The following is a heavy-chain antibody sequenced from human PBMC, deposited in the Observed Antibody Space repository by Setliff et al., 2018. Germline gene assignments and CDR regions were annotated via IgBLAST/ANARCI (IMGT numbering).Heavy chain of an antibody. CDR2: INHSGTT. J-gene: IGHJ4*02. D-gene: IGHD5-18*01. Sequence: SETLSLTCNVSGASVSSHYWDWIRQPPGKGLEWIGEINHSGTTYSNPSLKSRVTMSVDTSKNQFSLMLTSVTAADTAIYYCAGRPQNTPMGPCDYWGQGTLVTV. CDR1: GASVSSHY. CDR3: AGRPQNTPMGPCDY. V-gene: IGHV4-59*02.